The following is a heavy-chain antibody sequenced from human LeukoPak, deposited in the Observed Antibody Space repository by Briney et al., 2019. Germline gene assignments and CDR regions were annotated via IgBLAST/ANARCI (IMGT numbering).Heavy chain of an antibody. Sequence: GRSLRLSCAASGFTFSSYAMHWVRQAPGKGLEWVAVISYDGSNKYYADSVKGRFTISRDNSKNTLYLQMNSLRAEDTAVYYCAKAPTGYSSGRALGYWGQGTLVTVSS. CDR1: GFTFSSYA. D-gene: IGHD6-19*01. CDR3: AKAPTGYSSGRALGY. CDR2: ISYDGSNK. J-gene: IGHJ4*02. V-gene: IGHV3-30*04.